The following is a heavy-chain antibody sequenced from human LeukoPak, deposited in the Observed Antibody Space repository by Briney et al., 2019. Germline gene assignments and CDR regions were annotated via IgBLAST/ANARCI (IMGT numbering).Heavy chain of an antibody. V-gene: IGHV3-48*01. CDR2: ISSSSSTI. J-gene: IGHJ4*02. Sequence: GGSLRLSCAASGFTFSSYSMNWVRQAPGKGLEWVSYISSSSSTIYYADSVKGRFTISRDNAKNSLYLQMNSLRAEDTAVYYCARGAGFAEPLPEYWGQGTLLTVSS. CDR3: ARGAGFAEPLPEY. D-gene: IGHD1-14*01. CDR1: GFTFSSYS.